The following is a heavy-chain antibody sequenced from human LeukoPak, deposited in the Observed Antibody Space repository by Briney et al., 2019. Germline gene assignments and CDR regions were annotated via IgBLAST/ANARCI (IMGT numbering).Heavy chain of an antibody. Sequence: ASVKVSCKASGYTFTSYYMHWVRQAPGQGLEWMGIINPSGGSTSYAQKFQGRVTITADESTSTAYMELSSLRSEDTAVYYCARDVRFWSGYSDYYYYGMDVWGQGTTVTVSS. CDR2: INPSGGST. CDR1: GYTFTSYY. V-gene: IGHV1-46*01. CDR3: ARDVRFWSGYSDYYYYGMDV. D-gene: IGHD3-3*01. J-gene: IGHJ6*02.